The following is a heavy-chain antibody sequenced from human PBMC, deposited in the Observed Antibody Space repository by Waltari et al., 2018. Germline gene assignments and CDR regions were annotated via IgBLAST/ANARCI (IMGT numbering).Heavy chain of an antibody. V-gene: IGHV1-8*02. Sequence: QVQPLQYGAEVKKPAASVKVSCKASGYTFTSYDIHWVRQATGQGLEGMGWMNPNSGNTGYAQKFQGRVTMTRNTSISTAYMELSSLRSEDTAVYYCARDITASRAFDIWGQGTMVTVSS. CDR1: GYTFTSYD. CDR3: ARDITASRAFDI. D-gene: IGHD3-10*01. CDR2: MNPNSGNT. J-gene: IGHJ3*02.